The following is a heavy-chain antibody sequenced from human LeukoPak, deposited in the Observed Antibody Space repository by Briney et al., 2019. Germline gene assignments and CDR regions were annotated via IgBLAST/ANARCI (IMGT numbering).Heavy chain of an antibody. D-gene: IGHD2-15*01. CDR3: ARVPYCSGGSFYYYGRDV. CDR1: GGTFSSYA. CDR2: IIPIFGTA. J-gene: IGHJ6*04. Sequence: SVKVSCKASGGTFSSYAISWVRQAPGQGLEWMGGIIPIFGTANYAQKFQGRVTITADKSTSTAYMELSSLRSEDTAVYYCARVPYCSGGSFYYYGRDVWGKGTTVTVSS. V-gene: IGHV1-69*06.